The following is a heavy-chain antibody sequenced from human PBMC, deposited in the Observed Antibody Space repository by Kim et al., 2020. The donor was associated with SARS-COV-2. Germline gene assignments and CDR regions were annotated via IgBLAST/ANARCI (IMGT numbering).Heavy chain of an antibody. CDR3: ARDTLPYYYGSGNRDAFDI. J-gene: IGHJ3*02. V-gene: IGHV7-4-1*02. D-gene: IGHD3-10*01. Sequence: ASVKVSCKASGYSFSSYAMNWVRQAPGQGPEWMGWINTDTGNPTYARGFTGRFVFSVDTSESSAYVQISSLKAEDTAVYYCARDTLPYYYGSGNRDAFDIWGQGTMVTVSS. CDR2: INTDTGNP. CDR1: GYSFSSYA.